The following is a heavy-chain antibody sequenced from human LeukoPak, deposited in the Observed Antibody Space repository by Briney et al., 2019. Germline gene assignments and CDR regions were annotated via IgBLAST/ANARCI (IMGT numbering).Heavy chain of an antibody. J-gene: IGHJ2*01. Sequence: SETLSLTCAVYGGSFSGYYWSWIRHPQGPGMERNWEINHSESTNYNPSLKSRGTISVDTSKNQFSLKLSSVTAADTAVYYCAREKIDYGGFYWYFDLWGRGTLVTVSS. CDR1: GGSFSGYY. CDR2: INHSEST. V-gene: IGHV4-34*01. CDR3: AREKIDYGGFYWYFDL. D-gene: IGHD4-23*01.